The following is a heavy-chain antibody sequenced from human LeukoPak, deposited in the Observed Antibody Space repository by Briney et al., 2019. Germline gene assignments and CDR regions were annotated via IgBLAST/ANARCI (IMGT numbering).Heavy chain of an antibody. Sequence: ASVKVSCKASGYTFTSYYMHWVRQAPGQGLEWMGRINPNSGGTNYAQKFQGRVTMTRDTSISTAYMELSSLRSEDTAVYYCAREGPPTAGYYYYGMDVWGQGTTVTVSS. D-gene: IGHD4-17*01. V-gene: IGHV1-2*06. CDR2: INPNSGGT. CDR3: AREGPPTAGYYYYGMDV. CDR1: GYTFTSYY. J-gene: IGHJ6*02.